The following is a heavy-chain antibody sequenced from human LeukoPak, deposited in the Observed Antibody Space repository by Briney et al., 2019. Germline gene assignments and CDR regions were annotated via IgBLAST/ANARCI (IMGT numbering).Heavy chain of an antibody. CDR1: GYTFTDYY. D-gene: IGHD5-12*01. J-gene: IGHJ4*02. CDR3: AREVDKVTTFRSLYLDS. CDR2: LNPDSGGT. V-gene: IGHV1-2*02. Sequence: ASVKVSCKASGYTFTDYYIHFVRQAPGQPLEWMGWLNPDSGGTNYAPKFRGRVTMTRDISVNTAYMEVTRLISDDTAMYYCAREVDKVTTFRSLYLDSWGQESLVTVSS.